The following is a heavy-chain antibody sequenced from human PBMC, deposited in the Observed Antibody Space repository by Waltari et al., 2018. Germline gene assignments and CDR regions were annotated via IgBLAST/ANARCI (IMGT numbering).Heavy chain of an antibody. V-gene: IGHV1-69*14. D-gene: IGHD3-3*01. CDR2: IIPIFGTA. Sequence: QVQLVQSGAEVKKPGSSVKVSCKASGGTFSSYAIRWVRQAPGQGLEWMGGIIPIFGTANYAQKFQGRVTITADKSTSTAYMELSSLRSEDTAVYYCARKGSGYDFWSGSYYFDYWGQGTLVTVSS. CDR1: GGTFSSYA. J-gene: IGHJ4*02. CDR3: ARKGSGYDFWSGSYYFDY.